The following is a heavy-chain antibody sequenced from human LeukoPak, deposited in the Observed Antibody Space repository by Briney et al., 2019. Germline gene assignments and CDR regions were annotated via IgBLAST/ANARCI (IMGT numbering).Heavy chain of an antibody. D-gene: IGHD3-22*01. J-gene: IGHJ4*02. CDR2: ISGSGGST. Sequence: PGGSLRLSCAASGFTFSSYSMNWVRQAPGKGLEWVSAISGSGGSTYYADSVKGRFTISRDNSKNTLYLQMNSLRAEDTAVYYCAGTYYYDSSGYYYILGGLDYWGQGTLVTVSS. CDR3: AGTYYYDSSGYYYILGGLDY. V-gene: IGHV3-23*01. CDR1: GFTFSSYS.